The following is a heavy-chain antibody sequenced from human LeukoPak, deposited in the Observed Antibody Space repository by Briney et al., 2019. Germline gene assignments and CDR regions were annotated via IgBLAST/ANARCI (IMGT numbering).Heavy chain of an antibody. Sequence: GGSLRLSCAASGFTFSDYYMGWLRQAPGKGLEWISYITSNGNSVYYAASVKGRFTISRDNAKNSLYLQVNSLTAEDAAVYYCAELGITMIGGVWGKGTTVTISS. J-gene: IGHJ6*04. V-gene: IGHV3-11*04. CDR1: GFTFSDYY. D-gene: IGHD3-10*02. CDR3: AELGITMIGGV. CDR2: ITSNGNSV.